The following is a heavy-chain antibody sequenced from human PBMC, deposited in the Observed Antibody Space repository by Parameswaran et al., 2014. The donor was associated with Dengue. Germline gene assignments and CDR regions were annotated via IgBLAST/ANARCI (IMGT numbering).Heavy chain of an antibody. V-gene: IGHV3-53*04. CDR2: IYSGGST. J-gene: IGHJ6*03. D-gene: IGHD1-26*01. CDR3: ATVGGTYADYNFYYMDV. Sequence: VRQAPGKGLEWVSVIYSGGSTYYADSVKGRFTISRHNSKNTLYLQMNSLRAEDSAVYYCATVGGTYADYNFYYMDVWAKDHGHRLL.